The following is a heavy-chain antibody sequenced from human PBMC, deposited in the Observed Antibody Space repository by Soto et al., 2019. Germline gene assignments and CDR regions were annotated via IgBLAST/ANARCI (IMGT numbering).Heavy chain of an antibody. V-gene: IGHV3-11*01. D-gene: IGHD3-3*01. CDR3: ARDFIRKITIFGVVIMGPTNSPYYYYYGMDV. Sequence: PGGSLRLSCAASGFTFSDYYMSWIRQAPGKGLEWVSYISSSGSTIYYADSVKGRFTISRDNAKNSLYLQMNSLRAEDTAVYYCARDFIRKITIFGVVIMGPTNSPYYYYYGMDVWGQGTTVTVSS. J-gene: IGHJ6*02. CDR1: GFTFSDYY. CDR2: ISSSGSTI.